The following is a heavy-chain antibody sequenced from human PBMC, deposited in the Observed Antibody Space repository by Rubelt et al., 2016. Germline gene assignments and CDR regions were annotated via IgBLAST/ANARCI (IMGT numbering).Heavy chain of an antibody. V-gene: IGHV4-59*01. CDR1: GGSISDYY. Sequence: QVQLQESGPGLVKPSETLSLTCTVSGGSISDYYWNWIRQAPGQGLELIGYIYYSGSTNYNPSLKSRITMSVDPSKHQVSLKLSAVTAADTAVYYCATDVGGGYIYGPLDAWGQGTLVTVSA. CDR3: ATDVGGGYIYGPLDA. J-gene: IGHJ5*02. CDR2: IYYSGST. D-gene: IGHD5-18*01.